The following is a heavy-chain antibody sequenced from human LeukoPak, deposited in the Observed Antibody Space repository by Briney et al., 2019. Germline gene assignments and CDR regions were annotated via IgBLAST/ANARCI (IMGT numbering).Heavy chain of an antibody. CDR1: GFTFSSYA. Sequence: GGSLRLSCAASGFTFSSYAMSWVRQAPGKGLEWVSAISGSGGSTYYADSVKGRFTISRDNSKNTLYLQMNSLRAEDTAVYYCARDPLYSGYGVNDYWGQGTLVTVSS. D-gene: IGHD5-12*01. CDR2: ISGSGGST. V-gene: IGHV3-23*01. J-gene: IGHJ4*02. CDR3: ARDPLYSGYGVNDY.